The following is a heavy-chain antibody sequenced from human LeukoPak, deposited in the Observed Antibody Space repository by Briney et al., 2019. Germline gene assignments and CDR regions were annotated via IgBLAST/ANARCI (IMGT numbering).Heavy chain of an antibody. CDR2: VSSTYI. Sequence: GGSLRLSCAASGFTFSSYSINWVRQAPGKGLEWVSSVSSTYIYYVDSVKGRFTISRDNAKSSLYLQMNSLRAEDTAVYYCARGTSNWYYFDYWGQGTLVTVSS. J-gene: IGHJ4*02. D-gene: IGHD1-1*01. CDR3: ARGTSNWYYFDY. V-gene: IGHV3-21*01. CDR1: GFTFSSYS.